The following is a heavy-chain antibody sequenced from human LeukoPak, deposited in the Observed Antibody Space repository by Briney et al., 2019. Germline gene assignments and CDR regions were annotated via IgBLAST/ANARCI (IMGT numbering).Heavy chain of an antibody. J-gene: IGHJ4*02. Sequence: PAGSLRLSCAASGFTFSTYAMSWVRQTPGKGLEWVSTFIGSVETTYHADSVKGRFTISRDNSKNMLYLQMNSLRAEDTAVYYCAKASAGTCSHARCYHFNQWGQGTPVTVSS. V-gene: IGHV3-23*01. CDR1: GFTFSTYA. CDR3: AKASAGTCSHARCYHFNQ. D-gene: IGHD2-15*01. CDR2: FIGSVETT.